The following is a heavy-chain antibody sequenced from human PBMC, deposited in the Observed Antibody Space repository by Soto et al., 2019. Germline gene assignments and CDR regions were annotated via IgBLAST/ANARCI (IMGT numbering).Heavy chain of an antibody. CDR3: ARVHAHYYDSSGYSDYFDY. D-gene: IGHD3-22*01. J-gene: IGHJ4*02. CDR2: ISAYNGNT. CDR1: GYTFTSYG. V-gene: IGHV1-18*04. Sequence: ASVKVSCKASGYTFTSYGISWVRQAPGQGLEWMGWISAYNGNTSYAQKLQGRVTMTTDTSTSTAYMELRSLRSDDTAVYYCARVHAHYYDSSGYSDYFDYWGQGTLVTVSS.